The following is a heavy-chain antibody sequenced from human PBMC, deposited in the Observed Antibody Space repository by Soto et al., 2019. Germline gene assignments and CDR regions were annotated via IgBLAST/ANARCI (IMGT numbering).Heavy chain of an antibody. D-gene: IGHD2-2*01. Sequence: EVQLVESGGGLVQPGGSLRLSCAASGFTFSSYSMNWVRQAPGKGLEWVSYISSSSSTIYYADSAKGRFTISRDNAKNSLYLQMNSLRDEDTAVYYCARDLRGYCSSTSCRGDFDLWGRGTLVTVSS. CDR2: ISSSSSTI. CDR1: GFTFSSYS. CDR3: ARDLRGYCSSTSCRGDFDL. J-gene: IGHJ2*01. V-gene: IGHV3-48*02.